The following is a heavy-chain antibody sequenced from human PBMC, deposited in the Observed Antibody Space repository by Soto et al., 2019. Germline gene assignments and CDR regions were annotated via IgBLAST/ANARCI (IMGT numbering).Heavy chain of an antibody. V-gene: IGHV4-31*03. CDR3: ARDGNYGDQEDAFDI. D-gene: IGHD4-17*01. J-gene: IGHJ3*02. CDR2: IYYSGSS. CDR1: GGSISSGGYY. Sequence: QVQLQESGPGLVKPSQTLSLTCTVSGGSISSGGYYWSWIRQHPGKGLEWSGYIYYSGSSYYNPSLKSRVTLSVDTSKNQFSQKLSAVTAADTAVYYCARDGNYGDQEDAFDIWGQGKMVTVSS.